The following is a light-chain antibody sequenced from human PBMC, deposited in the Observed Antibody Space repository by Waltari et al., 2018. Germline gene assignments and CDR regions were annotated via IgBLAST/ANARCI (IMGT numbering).Light chain of an antibody. CDR2: EKN. J-gene: IGLJ3*02. V-gene: IGLV3-19*01. CDR1: SLRSYY. CDR3: HSRDASGVGGT. Sequence: TQHPAVSVAMGQTVRITSQGDSLRSYYASWYRQRPGQAPILVMYEKNNRPSGVPDRFSGSSSDNTASLTITGAQAEDEAYYYCHSRDASGVGGTFGGGTKLTVL.